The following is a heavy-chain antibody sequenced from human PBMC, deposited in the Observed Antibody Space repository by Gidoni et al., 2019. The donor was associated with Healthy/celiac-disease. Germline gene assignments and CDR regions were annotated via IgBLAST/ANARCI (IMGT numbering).Heavy chain of an antibody. CDR2: ISYDGSNK. V-gene: IGHV3-30*18. Sequence: QVQLVESGGGVVQPGRSLRLSCSAPGFPFSSSGMHWVRQAPGKGLEWVAVISYDGSNKYYADSVKGRFTISRDNSKNTLYLQMNSLRAEDTAVYYCAKDRHMWSMVRGVNDYWGQGTLVTVSS. D-gene: IGHD3-10*01. J-gene: IGHJ4*02. CDR3: AKDRHMWSMVRGVNDY. CDR1: GFPFSSSG.